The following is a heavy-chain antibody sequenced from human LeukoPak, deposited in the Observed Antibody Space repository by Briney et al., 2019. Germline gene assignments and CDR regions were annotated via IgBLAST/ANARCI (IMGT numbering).Heavy chain of an antibody. CDR3: ARVGYYDSSGYYYPYNFDY. Sequence: GGSLRLSCAASGFTFSSYSMNWVRQAPGKGLEWVSYTSSSGSTIYYADSVKGRFTISRDNAKNSLYLQMNSLRAEDTAVYYCARVGYYDSSGYYYPYNFDYWGQGTLVTVSS. CDR1: GFTFSSYS. V-gene: IGHV3-48*04. CDR2: TSSSGSTI. J-gene: IGHJ4*02. D-gene: IGHD3-22*01.